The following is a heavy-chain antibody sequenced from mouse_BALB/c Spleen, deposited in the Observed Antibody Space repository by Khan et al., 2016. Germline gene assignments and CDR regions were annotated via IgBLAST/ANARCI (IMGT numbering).Heavy chain of an antibody. J-gene: IGHJ4*01. V-gene: IGHV1-4*01. Sequence: QVQLQQSGAELARPGASVKMSCKASGYTFTSYTMQWVKQRPGQGLEWIGYINPSSGYTHYTQKFTDKATLTADKSYNTAYMQLRSLTSEDSAVYYGARSRYRDPYAMEDWGQGTSVTVSS. CDR3: ARSRYRDPYAMED. CDR2: INPSSGYT. D-gene: IGHD2-14*01. CDR1: GYTFTSYT.